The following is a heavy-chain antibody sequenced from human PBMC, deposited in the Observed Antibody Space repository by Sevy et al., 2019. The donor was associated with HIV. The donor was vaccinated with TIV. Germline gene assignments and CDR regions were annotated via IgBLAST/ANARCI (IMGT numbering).Heavy chain of an antibody. V-gene: IGHV4-34*01. Sequence: SETLSLTCAVYGGSFSGYYWSWIRRPPGKGLEWIGELNHSGSTNDNPSLKSRVTISVDTSKNQFSLKLSSVTAADTAVYYCATHCSGTSCSHAFDIWVQGTMVTVSS. CDR1: GGSFSGYY. CDR2: LNHSGST. J-gene: IGHJ3*02. CDR3: ATHCSGTSCSHAFDI. D-gene: IGHD2-2*01.